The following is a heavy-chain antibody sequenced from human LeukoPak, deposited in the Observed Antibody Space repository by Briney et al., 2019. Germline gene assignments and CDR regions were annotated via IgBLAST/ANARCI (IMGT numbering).Heavy chain of an antibody. CDR1: GNSLRGYY. CDR2: IFADGKT. Sequence: PSETLSLTCTVPGNSLRGYYWSWIRQPAGMGLEWIGRIFADGKTSYNPSLKSRVTMSVDTSKSQFSLSLRSVTAAGTAVYYCARGREYGDYFDYWGQGTLVSVSS. D-gene: IGHD4-17*01. J-gene: IGHJ4*01. V-gene: IGHV4-4*07. CDR3: ARGREYGDYFDY.